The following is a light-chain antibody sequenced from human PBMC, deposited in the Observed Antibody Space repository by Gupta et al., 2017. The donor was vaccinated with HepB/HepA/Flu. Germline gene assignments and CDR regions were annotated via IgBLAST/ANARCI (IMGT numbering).Light chain of an antibody. Sequence: EIVLTQSPGTLSLSSGERVTLSCRASQSVSSSYLAWYQQKPGQAPRLLIYGASSRATGIPDRFSGSGSGTDFSLTISRLEPEDFAVYYCHQYGSSPQTFGQGTTVEIK. CDR3: HQYGSSPQT. J-gene: IGKJ1*01. V-gene: IGKV3-20*01. CDR1: QSVSSSY. CDR2: GAS.